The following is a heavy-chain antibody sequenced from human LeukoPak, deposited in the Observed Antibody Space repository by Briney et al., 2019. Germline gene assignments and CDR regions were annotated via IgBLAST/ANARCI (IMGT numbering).Heavy chain of an antibody. Sequence: PGGSLRLSCAASGFTFSNYAMSWVRQAPGKGLEWVSSINDSGGATYYADSVKGRFTISRDNSKNTLYMQMNSLSVEDTAVYYCARVGYYASGPFSYFDYWGQGTLVTVSS. CDR2: INDSGGAT. D-gene: IGHD3-10*01. J-gene: IGHJ4*02. CDR3: ARVGYYASGPFSYFDY. V-gene: IGHV3-23*01. CDR1: GFTFSNYA.